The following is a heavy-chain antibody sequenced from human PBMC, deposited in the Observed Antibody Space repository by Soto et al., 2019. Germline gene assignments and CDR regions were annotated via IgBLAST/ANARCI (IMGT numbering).Heavy chain of an antibody. Sequence: GGSLRLSCAASGFTFSSYWMSWVRQAPGKGLEWVANIKQDGSEKYYVDSVKGRFTISRDNAKNSLYLQMNSLRAEDTAVYYCARDLHYYDSNPGYFQHWGQGTLVTVSS. D-gene: IGHD3-22*01. V-gene: IGHV3-7*03. CDR1: GFTFSSYW. CDR2: IKQDGSEK. CDR3: ARDLHYYDSNPGYFQH. J-gene: IGHJ1*01.